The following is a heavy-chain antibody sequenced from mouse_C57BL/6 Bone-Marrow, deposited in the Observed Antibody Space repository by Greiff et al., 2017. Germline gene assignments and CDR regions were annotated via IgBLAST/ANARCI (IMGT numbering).Heavy chain of an antibody. Sequence: VQLQQSGPELVKPGASVKIPCKASGYTFTDYNMDWVKQSHGKSLEWIGDINPNNGGTIYNQKFKGKATLTVDKSSSTAYMELRSLTSEDTAVYYCARSPGDYGSSYEGFAYWGQGTLVTVSA. CDR2: INPNNGGT. CDR3: ARSPGDYGSSYEGFAY. V-gene: IGHV1-18*01. CDR1: GYTFTDYN. D-gene: IGHD1-1*01. J-gene: IGHJ3*01.